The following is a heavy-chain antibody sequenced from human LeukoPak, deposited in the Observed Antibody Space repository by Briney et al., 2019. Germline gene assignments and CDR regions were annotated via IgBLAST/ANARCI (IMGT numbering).Heavy chain of an antibody. CDR3: ARAYGLRYFGPPRGKTSNWFDP. CDR1: GGSISSSSYY. D-gene: IGHD3-9*01. CDR2: IYYSGST. Sequence: SETLSLTCTVSGGSISSSSYYWGWIRQPPGKGLEWIGSIYYSGSTNYNPSLKSRVTISVDTSKNQFSLKLSSVTAADTAVYYCARAYGLRYFGPPRGKTSNWFDPWGQGTLVTVSS. J-gene: IGHJ5*02. V-gene: IGHV4-39*07.